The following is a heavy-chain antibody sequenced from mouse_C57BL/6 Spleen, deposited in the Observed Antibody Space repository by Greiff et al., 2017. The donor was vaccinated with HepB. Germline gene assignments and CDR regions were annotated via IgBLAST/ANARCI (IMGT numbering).Heavy chain of an antibody. CDR2: ISGGGGNT. Sequence: EVKLMESGGGLVKPGGSLKLSCAASGFTFSSYTMSWVRQTPEKRLEWVATISGGGGNTYYPDSVKGRFTISRDNAKNTLYLQMSSLRSEDTALYYCARHDYGSSYSYWYFDVWGTGTTVTVSS. J-gene: IGHJ1*03. D-gene: IGHD1-1*01. CDR3: ARHDYGSSYSYWYFDV. V-gene: IGHV5-9*01. CDR1: GFTFSSYT.